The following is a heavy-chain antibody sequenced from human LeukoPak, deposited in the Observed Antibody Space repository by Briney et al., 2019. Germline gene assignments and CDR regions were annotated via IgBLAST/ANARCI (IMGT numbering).Heavy chain of an antibody. CDR3: ARVRVGATADYYYYYGMDV. Sequence: GGSLRLSCAASGFTVSSNYMSWVRQAPGEGLEWVSVIYSGGSAYYADSVKGRFTISRHNSKNTLYLQMNSLRAEDTAVYYCARVRVGATADYYYYYGMDVWGQGTTVTVSS. V-gene: IGHV3-53*04. CDR1: GFTVSSNY. J-gene: IGHJ6*02. D-gene: IGHD1-26*01. CDR2: IYSGGSA.